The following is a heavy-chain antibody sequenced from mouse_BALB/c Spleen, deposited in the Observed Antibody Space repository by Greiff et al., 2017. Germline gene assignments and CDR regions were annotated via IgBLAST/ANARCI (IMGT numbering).Heavy chain of an antibody. CDR2: IYPGNSDT. Sequence: EVQLQQSGTVLARPGASVKMSCKASGYTFTSYWMHWVKQRPGQGLEWIGAIYPGNSDTSYNQKFKGKAKLTAVTSTSTAYMELSSLTNEDSAVYYCTKVLITTVVAKGYYAMDYWGQGTSVTVSS. D-gene: IGHD1-1*01. V-gene: IGHV1-5*01. J-gene: IGHJ4*01. CDR3: TKVLITTVVAKGYYAMDY. CDR1: GYTFTSYW.